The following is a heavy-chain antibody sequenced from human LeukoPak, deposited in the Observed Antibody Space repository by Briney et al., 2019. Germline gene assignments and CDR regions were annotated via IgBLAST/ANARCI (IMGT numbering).Heavy chain of an antibody. CDR1: GGAFSGYY. D-gene: IGHD3-22*01. J-gene: IGHJ4*02. Sequence: SETLSLTCAVHGGAFSGYYWTWIRQPPGKGLEWIGEINHSGSTTYNPSLKSRVTISVDTSKNQFSLKVNSVTAADTAIYYCAGGPSERYYESIGYYYFDYWGQGTLVTVSS. V-gene: IGHV4-34*01. CDR3: AGGPSERYYESIGYYYFDY. CDR2: INHSGST.